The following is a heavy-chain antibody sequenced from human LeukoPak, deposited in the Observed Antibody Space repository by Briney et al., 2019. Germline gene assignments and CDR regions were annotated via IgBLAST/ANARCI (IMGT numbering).Heavy chain of an antibody. CDR2: IYYSGST. CDR3: ARNDYYDSSGYVSAFDI. V-gene: IGHV4-59*01. CDR1: GGSISSYY. D-gene: IGHD3-22*01. Sequence: SETLSLTCTVSGGSISSYYWSWIRQPPGKGLEWIGYIYYSGSTNYTPSLKSRVTISADTSKNQFSLKLSSVTAADTAVYYCARNDYYDSSGYVSAFDIWGQGTMVTVSS. J-gene: IGHJ3*02.